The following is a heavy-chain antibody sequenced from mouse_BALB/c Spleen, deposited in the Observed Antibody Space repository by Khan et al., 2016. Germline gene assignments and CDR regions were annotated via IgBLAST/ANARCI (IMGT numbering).Heavy chain of an antibody. CDR3: AVYYRYEIAY. V-gene: IGHV5-6-3*01. CDR1: GFTFSSYG. CDR2: INSNGGST. J-gene: IGHJ3*01. D-gene: IGHD2-14*01. Sequence: EVELVESGGGLVQPGGSLKLSCAASGFTFSSYGMSWVRQTPDKRLELVATINSNGGSTYYPDSVKGRFTISRDNAKNTLYLQMSSLKSEDTAMXYCAVYYRYEIAYWGQGTLVTVSA.